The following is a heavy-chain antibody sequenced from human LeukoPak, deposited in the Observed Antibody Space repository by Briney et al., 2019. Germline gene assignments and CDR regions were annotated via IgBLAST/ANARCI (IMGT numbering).Heavy chain of an antibody. D-gene: IGHD6-6*01. Sequence: AGSLSLSCAASGFTFSSYGMHWVRQAPGKGLEWVAVIYYDGSNKYYADSVKGRFTISRDNPKSTLYLQMNGLRPEDTAVYYCAKDEGEGSSAFDPWGQGTLVTVSS. V-gene: IGHV3-30*18. CDR3: AKDEGEGSSAFDP. CDR1: GFTFSSYG. J-gene: IGHJ5*02. CDR2: IYYDGSNK.